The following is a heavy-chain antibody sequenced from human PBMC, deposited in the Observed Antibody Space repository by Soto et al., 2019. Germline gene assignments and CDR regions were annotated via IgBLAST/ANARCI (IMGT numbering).Heavy chain of an antibody. V-gene: IGHV3-23*01. CDR1: GFTFSSYA. J-gene: IGHJ4*02. Sequence: EVQLLESGGGLVQPGGSLRLSCAASGFTFSSYAMNWVRQAPGKGLEWVSGISSSGGSTYYADSVKGRFTISRDNSKNTLYLQMNRLRGEDTAVYYCAKGVRRYYFDYWGQGTLVTVSS. D-gene: IGHD3-10*01. CDR2: ISSSGGST. CDR3: AKGVRRYYFDY.